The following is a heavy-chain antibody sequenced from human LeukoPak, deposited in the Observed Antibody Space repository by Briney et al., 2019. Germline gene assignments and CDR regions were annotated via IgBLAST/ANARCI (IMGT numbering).Heavy chain of an antibody. CDR3: ARAYPMVRGVPAYYYYYMDV. Sequence: GRSLRLSCAASGFTFSSYAMHWVRQAPGKGLEWVAVISYDGSNKYYADSAKGRFTISRDNSKNTLSLQMNSLRAEDTAVYYCARAYPMVRGVPAYYYYYMDVWGKGTTVTVSS. V-gene: IGHV3-30*01. CDR1: GFTFSSYA. CDR2: ISYDGSNK. J-gene: IGHJ6*03. D-gene: IGHD3-10*01.